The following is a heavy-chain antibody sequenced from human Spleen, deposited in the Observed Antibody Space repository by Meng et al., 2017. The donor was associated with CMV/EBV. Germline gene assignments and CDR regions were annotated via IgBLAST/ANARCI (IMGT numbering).Heavy chain of an antibody. CDR3: ARGPRIIVGGVIIWPLED. D-gene: IGHD3-10*01. V-gene: IGHV1-69*05. J-gene: IGHJ4*02. Sequence: TFPSSSLMWVRQASGQGLEWMGGLTPVFETADYAQKFRDRVSITMDDSATTAYMEMTSLGSEDTAVYFCARGPRIIVGGVIIWPLEDWGQGTLVTVSS. CDR2: LTPVFETA. CDR1: TFPSSS.